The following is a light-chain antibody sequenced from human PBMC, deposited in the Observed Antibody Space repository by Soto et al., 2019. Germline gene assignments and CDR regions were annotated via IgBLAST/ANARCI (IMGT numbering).Light chain of an antibody. J-gene: IGKJ1*01. CDR2: SAS. V-gene: IGKV1-39*01. CDR3: QQYNTWPPT. Sequence: DVQMTQSPASLSASVGDRVTITCRASQSISKNLNWYQHKVGKAPQLLIYSASDSQAGVPSRLSGSGSGTDFTLSIGSLQSEDFAIYYCQQYNTWPPTFGQGTKVDIK. CDR1: QSISKN.